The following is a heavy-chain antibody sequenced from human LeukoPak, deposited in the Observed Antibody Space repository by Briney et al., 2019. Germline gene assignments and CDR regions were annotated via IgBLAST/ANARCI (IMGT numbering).Heavy chain of an antibody. Sequence: SETLSLTCTVSGYSISSDYYWGWIRQPPGKGLEWIGSIYHSGRTDYNPSLKSRVTISVDTSKNQFSLKLNSVTAADTAVYYCATERYCSGGSCYFGNTFDYWGQGTRVTVSS. D-gene: IGHD2-15*01. CDR2: IYHSGRT. V-gene: IGHV4-38-2*02. CDR1: GYSISSDYY. J-gene: IGHJ4*02. CDR3: ATERYCSGGSCYFGNTFDY.